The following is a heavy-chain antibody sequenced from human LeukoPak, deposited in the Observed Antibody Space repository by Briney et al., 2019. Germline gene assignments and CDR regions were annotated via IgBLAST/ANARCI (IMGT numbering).Heavy chain of an antibody. V-gene: IGHV4-59*01. Sequence: SETLSLTCTVSGASLSSYYWSWLRQPPGKGLEWIGYIYYSGSTNYNPSLKSRVTMSIDTSKNHFSLNLNSVTAADTAIYYCALDSSGWSDDSFDIWGQGTMVTVSS. J-gene: IGHJ3*02. D-gene: IGHD6-13*01. CDR2: IYYSGST. CDR1: GASLSSYY. CDR3: ALDSSGWSDDSFDI.